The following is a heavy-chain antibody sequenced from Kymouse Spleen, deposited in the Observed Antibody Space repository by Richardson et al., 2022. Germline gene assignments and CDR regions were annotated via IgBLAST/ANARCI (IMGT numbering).Heavy chain of an antibody. CDR2: ISYDGSNK. V-gene: IGHV3-30*18. CDR1: GFTFSSYG. CDR3: AKDRYNWNGFFDY. D-gene: IGHD1-1*01. J-gene: IGHJ4*02. Sequence: QVQLVESGGGVVQPGRSLRLSCAASGFTFSSYGMHWVRQAPGKGLEWVAVISYDGSNKYYADSVKGRFTISRDNSKNTLYLQMNSLRAEDTAVYYCAKDRYNWNGFFDYWGQGTLVTVSS.